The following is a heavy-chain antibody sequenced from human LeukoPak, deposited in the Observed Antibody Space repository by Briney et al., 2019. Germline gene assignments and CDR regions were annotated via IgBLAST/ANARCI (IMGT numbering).Heavy chain of an antibody. V-gene: IGHV3-30*02. J-gene: IGHJ3*02. D-gene: IGHD1-26*01. CDR2: IRYDGSNK. CDR1: GFTFSSYG. Sequence: GGSLRLSCAASGFTFSSYGMHWVRQAPGKGLEWVAFIRYDGSNKYYADSVKGRFTISRDNSKNTLYLQMNSLRAEDTAVYYCAKEYSGSFRLGAFDIWGQGTMVTVSS. CDR3: AKEYSGSFRLGAFDI.